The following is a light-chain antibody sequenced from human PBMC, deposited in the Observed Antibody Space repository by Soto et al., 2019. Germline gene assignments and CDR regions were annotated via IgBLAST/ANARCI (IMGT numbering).Light chain of an antibody. CDR2: GAS. CDR3: QQYNNWGT. V-gene: IGKV3-15*01. Sequence: EIVMTQSPATLSVSPGERATLSCRASQRVSSNLAWYQQKPGQAPRLLIYGASTRATGIPARFSGSGSGTEFTLNISSLQSEDFAVYYCQQYNNWGTFGQGTKVEIK. CDR1: QRVSSN. J-gene: IGKJ1*01.